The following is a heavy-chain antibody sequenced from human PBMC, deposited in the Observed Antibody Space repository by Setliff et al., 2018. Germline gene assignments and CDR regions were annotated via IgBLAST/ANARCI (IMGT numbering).Heavy chain of an antibody. J-gene: IGHJ6*02. CDR2: IYHSGST. V-gene: IGHV4-4*02. D-gene: IGHD6-13*01. Sequence: PSETLSLTCAVSGGSISSSNWWSWVRQPPGKGLEWIGGIYHSGSTNYNPSLKSRVTISVDKSKNQFSLKLSSVTAADTAVYYCARSAGYSSSWYNYYYGMDVWGQGTTVTVSS. CDR1: GGSISSSNW. CDR3: ARSAGYSSSWYNYYYGMDV.